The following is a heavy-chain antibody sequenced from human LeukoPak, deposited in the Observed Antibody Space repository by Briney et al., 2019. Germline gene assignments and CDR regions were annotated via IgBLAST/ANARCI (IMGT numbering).Heavy chain of an antibody. CDR2: ISYSGDT. V-gene: IGHV4-59*02. Sequence: SETLSLTCSVSRGSVGSNYWSWVRQPPGKGLEWIGYISYSGDTKYNPSLKSRLSMSVDTSKNQCSLMLTSVTAADTAVYYCARGSGWYPHWGQGTLVTVSS. CDR3: ARGSGWYPH. CDR1: RGSVGSNY. D-gene: IGHD6-19*01. J-gene: IGHJ1*01.